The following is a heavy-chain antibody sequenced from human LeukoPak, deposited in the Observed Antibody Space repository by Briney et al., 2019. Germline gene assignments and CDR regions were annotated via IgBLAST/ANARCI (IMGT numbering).Heavy chain of an antibody. D-gene: IGHD6-19*01. CDR1: GFTFGSFS. CDR2: ISTSSSYI. CDR3: ARVRPGQWLLRDAFDI. J-gene: IGHJ3*02. V-gene: IGHV3-21*01. Sequence: GRSLRLSCAASGFTFGSFSMNWVRQAPGKGLEWVSFISTSSSYIYYADSLKGRFTISRDNTRSSLFLQMNSLRAEDTAVYYCARVRPGQWLLRDAFDIWGQGTMVTVSS.